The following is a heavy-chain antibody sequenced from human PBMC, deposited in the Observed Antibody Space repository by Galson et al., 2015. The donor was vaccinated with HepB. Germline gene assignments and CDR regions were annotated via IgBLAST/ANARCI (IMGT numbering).Heavy chain of an antibody. CDR2: IIPIFGTA. V-gene: IGHV1-69*06. Sequence: SCKASGGTFSSYAISWVRQAPGQGLEWMGGIIPIFGTANYAQKFQGRVTITADKSTSTAYMELSSLRSEDTAVYYCARLIGDSSGYYYIYWGQGTLVTVSS. D-gene: IGHD3-22*01. CDR1: GGTFSSYA. J-gene: IGHJ4*02. CDR3: ARLIGDSSGYYYIY.